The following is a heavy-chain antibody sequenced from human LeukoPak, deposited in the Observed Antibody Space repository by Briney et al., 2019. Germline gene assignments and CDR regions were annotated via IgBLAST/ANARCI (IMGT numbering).Heavy chain of an antibody. V-gene: IGHV3-48*01. D-gene: IGHD3-3*01. CDR2: ISSSSSTI. CDR1: GFTFSSYS. CDR3: ARGFLDDY. J-gene: IGHJ4*02. Sequence: GGSLRLSCAASGFTFSSYSMNWVRQAPGKGLEWVSYISSSSSTIYYADSVKGRFTISRDNAKNSLHLQMNSLRAEDTAVYYCARGFLDDYWGQGTLVTVSS.